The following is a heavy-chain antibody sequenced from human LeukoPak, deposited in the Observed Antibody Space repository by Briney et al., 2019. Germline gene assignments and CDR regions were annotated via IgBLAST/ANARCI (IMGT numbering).Heavy chain of an antibody. CDR2: IIPIFGTA. D-gene: IGHD3-16*02. CDR3: ARVRGTYDYVWRSYRFHPYCLDY. Sequence: GASVKVTCKPSGGTFSSYAISWVRQTPGQGLAWMGGIIPIFGTANYAQKFQGRVTITADESTCTAYMELSSLRSEDTAVYYCARVRGTYDYVWRSYRFHPYCLDYWGQGTLVTVSS. CDR1: GGTFSSYA. V-gene: IGHV1-69*01. J-gene: IGHJ4*02.